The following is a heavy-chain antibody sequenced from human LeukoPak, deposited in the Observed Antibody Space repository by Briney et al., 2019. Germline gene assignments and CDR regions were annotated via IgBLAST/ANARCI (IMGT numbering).Heavy chain of an antibody. CDR3: AKLGVAVAGGDASDI. CDR1: GPTFSNYA. V-gene: IGHV3-23*01. CDR2: ISGGST. J-gene: IGHJ3*02. Sequence: GGSLRLSCAASGPTFSNYAMSWVRQAPGKGLEWVSAISGGSTYYADSVKGRFTISRDNPKITLYLQMNSLRAEDTAVYYCAKLGVAVAGGDASDIWGQGTMVTVSS. D-gene: IGHD6-19*01.